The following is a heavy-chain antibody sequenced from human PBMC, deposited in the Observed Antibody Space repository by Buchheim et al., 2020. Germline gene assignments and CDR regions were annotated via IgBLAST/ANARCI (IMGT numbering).Heavy chain of an antibody. CDR2: ISYDGSNK. V-gene: IGHV3-30-3*01. CDR1: GFTFSSYA. Sequence: QVQLVESGGGVVQPGRSLRLSCAASGFTFSSYAMHWVRQAPGKGLEWVAVISYDGSNKYYADSVKGRFTISRDNSKNTRYLQMNSLRAEDTAVYYCAREGVAGRSEDANYFDYWSQGTL. J-gene: IGHJ4*02. D-gene: IGHD6-19*01. CDR3: AREGVAGRSEDANYFDY.